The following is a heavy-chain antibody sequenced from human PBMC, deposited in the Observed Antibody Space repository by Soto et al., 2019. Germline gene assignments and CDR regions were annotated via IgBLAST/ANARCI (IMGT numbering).Heavy chain of an antibody. CDR2: FDPEDGET. V-gene: IGHV1-24*01. CDR1: GYTLTELS. Sequence: ASVKVSCKVSGYTLTELSMHWVRQAPGKGLEWMGGFDPEDGETIYAQKFQGRVTMTQDTSTDTAYMELSSLRSEDTAVYYCTTGQRPIRFLEWLSRYYFDYWGQGTLVTVSS. J-gene: IGHJ4*02. CDR3: TTGQRPIRFLEWLSRYYFDY. D-gene: IGHD3-3*01.